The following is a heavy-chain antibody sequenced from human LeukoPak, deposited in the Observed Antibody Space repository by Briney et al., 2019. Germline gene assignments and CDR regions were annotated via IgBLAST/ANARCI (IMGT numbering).Heavy chain of an antibody. CDR1: GITLSNYG. Sequence: GGSLRLSCPVSGITLSNYGMSWVGQPPGKGRDGVAGISDSGGNTKYADSVKGRFTISRDNPKNTLYLQMNSLRAEDTAVYFCAKRGVVIRVILVGFHKEAYYFESWGQGALVTVSS. CDR3: AKRGVVIRVILVGFHKEAYYFES. CDR2: ISDSGGNT. D-gene: IGHD3/OR15-3a*01. V-gene: IGHV3-23*01. J-gene: IGHJ4*02.